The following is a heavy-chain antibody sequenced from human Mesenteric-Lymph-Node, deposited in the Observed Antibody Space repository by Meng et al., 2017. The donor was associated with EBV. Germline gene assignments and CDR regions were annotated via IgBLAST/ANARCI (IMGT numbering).Heavy chain of an antibody. CDR1: GGSFGSNHYY. D-gene: IGHD1-26*01. CDR2: MYYNGSP. J-gene: IGHJ4*02. Sequence: QLQLQESGPGLVKLSETLSLTCTVSGGSFGSNHYYWGWIRQPPGKGLEWIGSMYYNGSPSYSPSLQSRVTISVDTSKDQFSLRLRSVTAADTAVYYCARRSGSYYGYFDYWGQGTLVTVSS. CDR3: ARRSGSYYGYFDY. V-gene: IGHV4-39*07.